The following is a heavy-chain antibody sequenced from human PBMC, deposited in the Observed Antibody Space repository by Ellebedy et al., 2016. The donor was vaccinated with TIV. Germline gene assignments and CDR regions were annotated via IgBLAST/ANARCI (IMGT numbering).Heavy chain of an antibody. Sequence: ASVKVSCKASGYTFTGYYIHWVRRAPGQGLEWMGWINPNTGGTYSAQNFQVRATMTRDTSTSTAYMELSRVRSGDPAIYYCATTYYDILTGHHDAFHIWGQGTMVTVSS. CDR2: INPNTGGT. D-gene: IGHD3-9*01. CDR1: GYTFTGYY. J-gene: IGHJ3*02. CDR3: ATTYYDILTGHHDAFHI. V-gene: IGHV1-2*02.